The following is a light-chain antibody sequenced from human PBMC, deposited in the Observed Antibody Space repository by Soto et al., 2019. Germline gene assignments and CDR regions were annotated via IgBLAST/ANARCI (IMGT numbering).Light chain of an antibody. CDR1: QSLLYSNGYNY. CDR2: LGS. CDR3: TQPPPTPWP. J-gene: IGKJ1*01. V-gene: IGKV2-28*01. Sequence: AQGKRVQPGGPGETDSISCRSSQSLLYSNGYNYLDWYLQKPGQSPHLLIYLGSNRASGVPDRFSGSGSGTDFTLIISRVQAEDVAVYYCTQPPPTPWPFGPGTKVDIK.